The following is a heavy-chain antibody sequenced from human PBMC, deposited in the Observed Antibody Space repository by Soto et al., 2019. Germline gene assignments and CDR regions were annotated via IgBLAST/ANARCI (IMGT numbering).Heavy chain of an antibody. CDR1: GFTFSSYA. CDR2: ISGSGGST. CDR3: AKDKSLRNVVVVAAHSIYFDY. V-gene: IGHV3-23*01. J-gene: IGHJ4*02. Sequence: GGSLRLSCAASGFTFSSYAMSWVRQAPGKGLEWVSAISGSGGSTYYADSVKGRFTISRDNSKNTLYLQMNSLRAEDTAVYYCAKDKSLRNVVVVAAHSIYFDYWGQGTLVTVPQ. D-gene: IGHD2-15*01.